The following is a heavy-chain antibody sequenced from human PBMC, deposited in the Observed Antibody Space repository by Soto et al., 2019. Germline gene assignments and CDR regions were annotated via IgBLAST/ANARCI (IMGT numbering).Heavy chain of an antibody. CDR3: ARGLSAFDP. Sequence: PSETLSLTCAVSGGSMNNYFWSWIRQSAGKGLECIGRIYSSGSTYYNPSLKSRVTMSEDTSKNQFSLRLTSMTAADTAVYYCARGLSAFDPWGQGTLVTVS. CDR2: IYSSGST. J-gene: IGHJ5*02. V-gene: IGHV4-59*10. CDR1: GGSMNNYF.